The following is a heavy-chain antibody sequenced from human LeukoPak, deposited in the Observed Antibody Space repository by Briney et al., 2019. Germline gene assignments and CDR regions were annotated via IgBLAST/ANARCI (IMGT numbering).Heavy chain of an antibody. Sequence: GGSLRLSCAASGFTFSSYAINWVRQAPGKGLEWVSAISGSGYSTYYADSVRGRFTVSRDSSKNTVYLQMNSLKTEDTAVYYCTRSIGVVRYFDWSPHPTFDYWGQGTLVTVSS. CDR1: GFTFSSYA. V-gene: IGHV3-23*01. CDR3: TRSIGVVRYFDWSPHPTFDY. D-gene: IGHD3-9*01. CDR2: ISGSGYST. J-gene: IGHJ4*02.